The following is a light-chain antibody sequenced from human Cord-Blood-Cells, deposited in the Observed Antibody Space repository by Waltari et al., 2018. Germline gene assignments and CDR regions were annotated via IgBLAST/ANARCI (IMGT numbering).Light chain of an antibody. V-gene: IGLV2-14*01. Sequence: QSALTQPASVSGSPGQSITISCTGTSSDVGGYNYVPWYQQHPGKAPKPMIYDVSKRPSGVSNRFSGSKSGNTASLTISGLQAEDEADYYCSSYTSSSTYVLGTGTKVTVL. CDR3: SSYTSSSTYV. CDR1: SSDVGGYNY. CDR2: DVS. J-gene: IGLJ1*01.